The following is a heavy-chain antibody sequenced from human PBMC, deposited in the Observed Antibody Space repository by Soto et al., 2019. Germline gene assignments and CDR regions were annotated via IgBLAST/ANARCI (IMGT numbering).Heavy chain of an antibody. V-gene: IGHV1-58*01. J-gene: IGHJ3*02. CDR1: GFTFTSSA. CDR2: IVVGSGNT. CDR3: AAPLVGALDAFDI. D-gene: IGHD1-26*01. Sequence: SVKVSCKASGFTFTSSAVQWVRQARGQRLEWIGWIVVGSGNTNYAQKFQERVTITRDMSTSTAYMELSSLRSEDTAVYYCAAPLVGALDAFDIWGQGTMVTVSS.